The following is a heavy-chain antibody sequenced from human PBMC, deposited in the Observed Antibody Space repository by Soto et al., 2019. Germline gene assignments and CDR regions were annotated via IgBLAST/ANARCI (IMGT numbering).Heavy chain of an antibody. V-gene: IGHV3-74*01. Sequence: SLRLSCAASGFTFSSYWMHWVRQAPGKGLVWVSRINSDGSSTSYADSVKGRFTISRDNAKNTLYLQMNSLRAEDTAVYYCARDTGSRYYYYGMDVWGQGTTVTVSS. J-gene: IGHJ6*02. CDR1: GFTFSSYW. CDR3: ARDTGSRYYYYGMDV. CDR2: INSDGSST. D-gene: IGHD2-8*02.